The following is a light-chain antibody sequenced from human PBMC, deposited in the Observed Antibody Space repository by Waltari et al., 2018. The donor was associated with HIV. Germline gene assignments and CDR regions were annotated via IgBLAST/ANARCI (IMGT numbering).Light chain of an antibody. CDR1: QSIASK. J-gene: IGKJ2*01. CDR2: GAS. V-gene: IGKV3-15*01. CDR3: QQYNRWPPGYT. Sequence: ELVITQSPSTLSVSPGERAPLCCRASQSIASKLAWYQQKPAHTPRLLLNGASTRANGIPASYRGSAFGTEFSLTISSLQSEDFAVYYCQQYNRWPPGYTADQETKVEI.